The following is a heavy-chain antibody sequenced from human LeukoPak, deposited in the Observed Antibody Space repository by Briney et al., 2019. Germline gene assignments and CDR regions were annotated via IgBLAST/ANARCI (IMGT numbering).Heavy chain of an antibody. D-gene: IGHD3-10*01. CDR3: ASRRTRGSSRAIDY. J-gene: IGHJ4*02. CDR2: INHSGST. V-gene: IGHV4-34*01. CDR1: GGSFSGYY. Sequence: SETLSLTCAVYGGSFSGYYWSWIRQPPGKGLEWIGEINHSGSTNYNPSLKSRVTISVDTSKNQFSLKLSSVTAADTAVYYCASRRTRGSSRAIDYWGQGTLVTVSS.